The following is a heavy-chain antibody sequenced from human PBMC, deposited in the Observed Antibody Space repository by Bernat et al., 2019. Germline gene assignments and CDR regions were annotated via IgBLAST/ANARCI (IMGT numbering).Heavy chain of an antibody. CDR3: ARDRSSGWYWSRGWFDP. V-gene: IGHV3-30-3*01. J-gene: IGHJ5*02. Sequence: QVQLVESGGGVVQPGRSLRLSCAASGFTFSSYAMHWVRQAPGKGLEWVAVISYDGSNKYYAESVKGRFTISRDNSKNTLYLQMNSLRAEDTAVYYCARDRSSGWYWSRGWFDPWGQGTLVTVSS. CDR1: GFTFSSYA. D-gene: IGHD6-19*01. CDR2: ISYDGSNK.